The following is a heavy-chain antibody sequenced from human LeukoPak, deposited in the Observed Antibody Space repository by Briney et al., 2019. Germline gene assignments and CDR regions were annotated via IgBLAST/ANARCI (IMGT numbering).Heavy chain of an antibody. CDR3: ASREGVRAGYFDD. Sequence: SETLSLTCTVSGDSVSSGVYYWSWIRQHPGKGLEWIGYIYYSGSTYYNPSLASRLTISVDTSRNQFSLNLSSVTAADTAVYYSASREGVRAGYFDDWGQGTLVTVSS. V-gene: IGHV4-31*03. J-gene: IGHJ4*02. CDR2: IYYSGST. D-gene: IGHD3-10*01. CDR1: GDSVSSGVYY.